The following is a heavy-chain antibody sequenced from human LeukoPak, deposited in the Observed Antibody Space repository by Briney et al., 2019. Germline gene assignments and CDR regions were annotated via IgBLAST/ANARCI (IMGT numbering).Heavy chain of an antibody. Sequence: GGSLRLSCAASGFIFDDYAMHWVRHAPGKGLEWVSGISWNSGSIGYADSVKGRFTISRDNAKNSLYLQMNSLRAEDTAVYYCARCSGGSCYRFDYWGQGTLVTVSS. CDR1: GFIFDDYA. CDR2: ISWNSGSI. CDR3: ARCSGGSCYRFDY. J-gene: IGHJ4*02. V-gene: IGHV3-9*01. D-gene: IGHD2-15*01.